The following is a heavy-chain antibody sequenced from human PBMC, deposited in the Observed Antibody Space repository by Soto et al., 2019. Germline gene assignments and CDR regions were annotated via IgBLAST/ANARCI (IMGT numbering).Heavy chain of an antibody. D-gene: IGHD5-12*01. Sequence: QVQLVQSGAEVKKPGSSVTVSCKASGGTFSSYTISWVRQAPGQGLEWMGGIIPIFGTANYAQKFQGRVTITADESTGTAYMELSSLRSEDTAVYYCARGNHRWLQVWYFDLWGRGTLVTVSS. CDR2: IIPIFGTA. J-gene: IGHJ2*01. CDR3: ARGNHRWLQVWYFDL. V-gene: IGHV1-69*12. CDR1: GGTFSSYT.